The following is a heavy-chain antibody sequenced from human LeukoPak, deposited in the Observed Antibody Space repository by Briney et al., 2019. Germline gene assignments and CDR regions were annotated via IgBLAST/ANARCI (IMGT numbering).Heavy chain of an antibody. CDR1: GFTFSTFA. J-gene: IGHJ6*04. Sequence: GGSLRLSCAASGFTFSTFAMSLGRQAPGKGLEGVSAISGSGGSTYYADSVKGRFTISRDNSKNTLYLQMNSLRAEDTAVYYCAELGITMIGGVWGKGTTVTISS. V-gene: IGHV3-23*01. D-gene: IGHD3-22*01. CDR3: AELGITMIGGV. CDR2: ISGSGGST.